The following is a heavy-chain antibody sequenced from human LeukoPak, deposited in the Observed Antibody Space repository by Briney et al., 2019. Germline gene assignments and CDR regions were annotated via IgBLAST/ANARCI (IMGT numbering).Heavy chain of an antibody. CDR2: ISGSGGDT. CDR1: GFTFSTYA. J-gene: IGHJ6*02. V-gene: IGHV3-23*01. D-gene: IGHD4-11*01. CDR3: AKGDAAVTYYYGVDV. Sequence: PGGSLRLSCEASGFTFSTYAMSWVRQAPGKGLQWVSAISGSGGDTYYADSVKGRFTISRDNSKNTLYLQMNSLRAEDTAVYYCAKGDAAVTYYYGVDVWGQGTTVTVSS.